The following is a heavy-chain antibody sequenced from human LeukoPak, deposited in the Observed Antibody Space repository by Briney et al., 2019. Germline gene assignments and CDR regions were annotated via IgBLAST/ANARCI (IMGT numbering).Heavy chain of an antibody. D-gene: IGHD5-18*01. CDR3: AKPRGCSYIYPVDY. Sequence: GGSLRLSCAASGFTFSSYDMSWVRQAPGRGLEWVSGISCSGANTYHADSVKGRFTISRDNSKNTLYLQMNSLRAEDTAVYYCAKPRGCSYIYPVDYWGQGTLVTVSA. CDR1: GFTFSSYD. J-gene: IGHJ4*02. V-gene: IGHV3-23*01. CDR2: ISCSGANT.